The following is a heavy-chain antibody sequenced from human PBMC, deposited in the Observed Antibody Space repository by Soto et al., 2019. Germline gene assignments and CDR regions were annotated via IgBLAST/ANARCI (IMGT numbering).Heavy chain of an antibody. Sequence: GGSLRLSCAASGFTFSNDWMSWVRQAPGKGLEWVANIKEDGSEKYYVDSVKGRFTISRDNAKNSLYLQMNSLRVEDTAVYYCTRDLRDYAVLDIWGQGTMVTVSS. V-gene: IGHV3-7*01. CDR3: TRDLRDYAVLDI. D-gene: IGHD4-17*01. CDR1: GFTFSNDW. J-gene: IGHJ3*02. CDR2: IKEDGSEK.